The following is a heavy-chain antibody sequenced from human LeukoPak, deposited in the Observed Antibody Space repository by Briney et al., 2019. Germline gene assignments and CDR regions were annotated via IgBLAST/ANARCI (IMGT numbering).Heavy chain of an antibody. V-gene: IGHV3-21*04. D-gene: IGHD4-17*01. CDR3: AKVRDYGGGAFDV. Sequence: TGGSLRLSCAASGFTFSSYSMNWVRQAPGKGLEWVSSISSSSSYIYYADSVKGRFTISRDNSKNTLYLQMSSLRAEDTALYYCAKVRDYGGGAFDVWGQGTMVTVSS. CDR2: ISSSSSYI. J-gene: IGHJ3*01. CDR1: GFTFSSYS.